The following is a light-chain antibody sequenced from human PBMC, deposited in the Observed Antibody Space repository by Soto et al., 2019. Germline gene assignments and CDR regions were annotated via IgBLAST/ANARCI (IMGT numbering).Light chain of an antibody. V-gene: IGKV1-5*03. CDR1: QTISSW. J-gene: IGKJ2*01. CDR3: QQNYFTPST. Sequence: DIQMTQTPSTLSGSVGDRVTITCRASQTISSWLAWYQQKPGKAPKLLIYKASTLKSGVPSRFSGSGSGSEFTLTISSLQPDDFATYYCQQNYFTPSTFGQGSILEIK. CDR2: KAS.